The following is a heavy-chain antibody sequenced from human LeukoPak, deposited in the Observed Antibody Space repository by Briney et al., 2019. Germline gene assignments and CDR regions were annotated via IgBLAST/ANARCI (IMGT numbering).Heavy chain of an antibody. V-gene: IGHV3-30*18. D-gene: IGHD6-19*01. CDR1: GFIFSNYG. Sequence: GGSLRLSCAASGFIFSNYGMGWVRQAPGKGLEWVAVISYDGSNKYYADSVKGRFTISRDNSKNTLYLQMNSLRAEDTAVYYCAKDLAVAGTGAYWGQGTLVTVSS. CDR3: AKDLAVAGTGAY. J-gene: IGHJ4*02. CDR2: ISYDGSNK.